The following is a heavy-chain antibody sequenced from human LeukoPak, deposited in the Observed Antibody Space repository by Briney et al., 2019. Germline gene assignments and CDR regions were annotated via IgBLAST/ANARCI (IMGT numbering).Heavy chain of an antibody. Sequence: SETLSLTCTVSGGSISSYYWSWIRQPAGKGLEWIGRIYSTGSTNYNPSLKSRVTMSVDPSKNQFSLRLRSVTAADTAVYYCARQIASAGTAGFDFWGQGALVTVSS. J-gene: IGHJ4*02. CDR3: ARQIASAGTAGFDF. CDR1: GGSISSYY. V-gene: IGHV4-4*07. CDR2: IYSTGST. D-gene: IGHD6-13*01.